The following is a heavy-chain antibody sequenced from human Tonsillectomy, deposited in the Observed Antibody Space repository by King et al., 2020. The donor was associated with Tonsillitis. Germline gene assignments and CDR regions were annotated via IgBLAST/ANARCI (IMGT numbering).Heavy chain of an antibody. CDR3: VRGGSGSYYHIDY. Sequence: VQLVESGGGLVQPGGSLRLSCAASGFTFSSYWMHWVRQAPGKGLIWGSRINSDGSSTNYADSVKGRVTTSRDNAKNTLYLQMNSLRVEDTAVYYCVRGGSGSYYHIDYWRQGTLVTVSS. V-gene: IGHV3-74*01. J-gene: IGHJ4*01. D-gene: IGHD1-26*01. CDR2: INSDGSST. CDR1: GFTFSSYW.